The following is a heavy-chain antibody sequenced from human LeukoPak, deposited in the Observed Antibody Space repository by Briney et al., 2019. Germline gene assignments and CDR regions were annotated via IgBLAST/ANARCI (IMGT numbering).Heavy chain of an antibody. CDR3: AREWYCSGGSCYSGAPEY. Sequence: ASVKVSCKACGYIFSNYGISWVRQAPGQRLEWMGWISAHNGNTDYAQRFQGRVTMTTDTSTGTAYMELTSLRSDDTAVYYCAREWYCSGGSCYSGAPEYWGQGTLVTVSS. J-gene: IGHJ4*02. CDR1: GYIFSNYG. D-gene: IGHD2-15*01. V-gene: IGHV1-18*01. CDR2: ISAHNGNT.